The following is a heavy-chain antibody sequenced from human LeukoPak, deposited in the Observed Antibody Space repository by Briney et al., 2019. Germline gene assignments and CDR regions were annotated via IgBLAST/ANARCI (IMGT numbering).Heavy chain of an antibody. J-gene: IGHJ4*02. CDR1: GFTVSSNY. CDR2: IYSGGST. Sequence: PGGSLRLSCAASGFTVSSNYMSWVREAPGKGLGCVSVIYSGGSTYYADSVKGRFTISRDNSKNTLYLQMNSLRAADTAVYYCARDFYPWIELGYWGQGTLVTVSS. V-gene: IGHV3-66*01. CDR3: ARDFYPWIELGY. D-gene: IGHD5-18*01.